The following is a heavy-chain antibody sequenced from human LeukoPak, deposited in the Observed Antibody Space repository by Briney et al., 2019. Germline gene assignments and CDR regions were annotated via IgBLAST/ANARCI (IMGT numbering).Heavy chain of an antibody. Sequence: SQTLSLTCTVSGGSISSGGYYWSWIRQHPGKGLEWIGYIYYSGSTYYNPSLKSRVTISVDTSKNQFSLKLSSVTAADTAVYYCARDMVRGVYDWFDPWGQGTLVTVSS. CDR1: GGSISSGGYY. D-gene: IGHD3-10*01. CDR3: ARDMVRGVYDWFDP. V-gene: IGHV4-31*03. J-gene: IGHJ5*02. CDR2: IYYSGST.